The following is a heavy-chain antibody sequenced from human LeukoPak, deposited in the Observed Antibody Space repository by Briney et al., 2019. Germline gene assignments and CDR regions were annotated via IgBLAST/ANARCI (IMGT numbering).Heavy chain of an antibody. CDR3: ARSGMVRGVIISLGYDY. V-gene: IGHV3-21*01. CDR2: ISSSSYI. D-gene: IGHD3-10*01. J-gene: IGHJ4*02. CDR1: GFTFSSYS. Sequence: GGSLRLSCAASGFTFSSYSMNWVRQALGKGLEWVSSISSSSYIYYADSVKGRFTISRDNAKNSLYLQMNSLRAEDTAVYYCARSGMVRGVIISLGYDYWGQGTLVTVSS.